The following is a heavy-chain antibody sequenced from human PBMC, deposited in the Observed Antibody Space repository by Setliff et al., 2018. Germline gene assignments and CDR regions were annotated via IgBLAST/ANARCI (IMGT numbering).Heavy chain of an antibody. CDR3: ARHVGSRGRGYNYYYYYMDV. Sequence: SETLSLTCTVSGASISSYYWGWIRQPPGKGLEWIGSTYYNGDAYYNPSLKSRVTMSVDTSRNQFSLKLSSVTAADTAVYYCARHVGSRGRGYNYYYYYMDVWGKGTTVTVSS. D-gene: IGHD3-10*01. J-gene: IGHJ6*03. CDR1: GASISSYY. V-gene: IGHV4-39*01. CDR2: TYYNGDA.